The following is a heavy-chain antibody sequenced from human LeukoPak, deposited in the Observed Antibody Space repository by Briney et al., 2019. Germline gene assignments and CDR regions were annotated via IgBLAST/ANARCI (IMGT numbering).Heavy chain of an antibody. D-gene: IGHD5-18*01. Sequence: PGGSLRLSCAASGFTFSSSLMSWVRQAPGKGLEWVANIKQDGSDKYYVDSVRGRFTISRDNAKNSLYLQLNSLRVEDTAVYYCAGGYSYGSTGTYWGQGTLVTVSS. CDR3: AGGYSYGSTGTY. V-gene: IGHV3-7*01. CDR1: GFTFSSSL. CDR2: IKQDGSDK. J-gene: IGHJ4*02.